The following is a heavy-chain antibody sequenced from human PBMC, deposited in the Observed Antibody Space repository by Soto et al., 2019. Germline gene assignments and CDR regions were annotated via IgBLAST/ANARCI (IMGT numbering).Heavy chain of an antibody. CDR2: ISPYNGNT. D-gene: IGHD2-2*02. V-gene: IGHV1-18*01. CDR3: ARDQIGYSADD. J-gene: IGHJ6*01. Sequence: ASVKVSCKASGYTFTSYGISWVRQAPGQGLDWMGWISPYNGNTHYAQRLQGRVTMTTDTSTSTAYMELRSLRSDDTAVYYCARDQIGYSADDWGQGTTVTVSS. CDR1: GYTFTSYG.